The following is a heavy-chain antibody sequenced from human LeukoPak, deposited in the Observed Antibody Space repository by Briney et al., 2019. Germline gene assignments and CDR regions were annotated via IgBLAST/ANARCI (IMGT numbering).Heavy chain of an antibody. V-gene: IGHV4-39*07. J-gene: IGHJ3*02. CDR1: GGSISSSTYY. CDR3: ARRDYYDSSGYLDAFDI. D-gene: IGHD3-22*01. CDR2: IYYSGNT. Sequence: SETLSLTCTVSGGSISSSTYYWGWLRQPPGKGLEWIGSIYYSGNTYYNPSLKSRVTISVDTSKNQFSLKLSSVTAADTAVYYCARRDYYDSSGYLDAFDIWGQGTMVTVSS.